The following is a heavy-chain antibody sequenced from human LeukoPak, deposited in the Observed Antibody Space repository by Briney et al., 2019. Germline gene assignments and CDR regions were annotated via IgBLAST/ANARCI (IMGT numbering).Heavy chain of an antibody. CDR2: ISSSSSYI. Sequence: GGSLRLSCAASGFTFSSYSMNWVRQAPGKGLEWVSSISSSSSYIYYADSVKGRFPISRDNAKNSLYLQMNSLRAEDTAVYYCARVRADDYGDYGPGDYWGQGTLVTVSS. J-gene: IGHJ4*02. D-gene: IGHD4-17*01. V-gene: IGHV3-21*01. CDR3: ARVRADDYGDYGPGDY. CDR1: GFTFSSYS.